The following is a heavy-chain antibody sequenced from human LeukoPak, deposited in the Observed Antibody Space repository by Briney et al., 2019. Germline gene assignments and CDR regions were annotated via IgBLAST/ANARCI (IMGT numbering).Heavy chain of an antibody. CDR1: GGSISSYY. D-gene: IGHD3-10*01. Sequence: PSETLSLTCTVSGGSISSYYWSWIRQPPGKGLEWIGYIYYSGSTNYNPSLKSRVTISVDTSKNQFSLKLSSVTAADTAVYYCARGSVVRGVTYNWPFDYWGQGTLVTVSS. V-gene: IGHV4-59*12. CDR3: ARGSVVRGVTYNWPFDY. CDR2: IYYSGST. J-gene: IGHJ4*02.